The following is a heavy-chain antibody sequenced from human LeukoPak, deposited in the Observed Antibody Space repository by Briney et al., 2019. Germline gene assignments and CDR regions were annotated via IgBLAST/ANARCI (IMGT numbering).Heavy chain of an antibody. J-gene: IGHJ5*02. Sequence: SQTLSLTCAISGDSVSSNSAAWNWIRQSPSRGLEWLGRTYYRSTWYNDYAVSVRGRITVNPDASKNQFSLHLNSVTPEDTAVYYCARRLTQYDCFDPWGQGILVTVSS. D-gene: IGHD2-2*01. CDR3: ARRLTQYDCFDP. V-gene: IGHV6-1*01. CDR1: GDSVSSNSAA. CDR2: TYYRSTWYN.